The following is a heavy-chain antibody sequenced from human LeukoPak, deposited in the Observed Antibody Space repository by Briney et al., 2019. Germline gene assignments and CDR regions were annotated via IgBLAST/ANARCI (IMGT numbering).Heavy chain of an antibody. V-gene: IGHV4-61*01. CDR3: ALGGRYSSSWTDY. D-gene: IGHD2-2*01. CDR1: GGSISSSSYY. J-gene: IGHJ4*02. Sequence: SETLSLTCTVSGGSISSSSYYWSWIRQPPGKGLEWIGHIYYFGSTNYNPSLKSRLTMSVDTSKNQFSLKLSSVTAADTAVYYCALGGRYSSSWTDYWGQGTLVTVSS. CDR2: IYYFGST.